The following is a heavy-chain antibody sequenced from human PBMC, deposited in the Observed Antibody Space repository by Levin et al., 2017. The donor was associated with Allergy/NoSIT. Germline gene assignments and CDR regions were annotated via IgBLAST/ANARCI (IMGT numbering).Heavy chain of an antibody. CDR2: SKNKIASYIT. D-gene: IGHD1-26*01. CDR3: VRVLSGGYLD. Sequence: GGSLRLSCTTSGFTFSDDYMDWVRQTPGKGLECVGRSKNKIASYITEYAPSVKGRFTISRDDSRNSLYLQMSSLKTEDTAVYYCVRVLSGGYLDWGQGTLVTVSS. J-gene: IGHJ4*02. V-gene: IGHV3-72*01. CDR1: GFTFSDDY.